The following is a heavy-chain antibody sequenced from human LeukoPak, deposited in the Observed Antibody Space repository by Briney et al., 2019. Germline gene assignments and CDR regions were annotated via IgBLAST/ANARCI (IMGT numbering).Heavy chain of an antibody. D-gene: IGHD3-3*01. CDR3: ARGGLRFLEWSGLFDY. J-gene: IGHJ4*02. Sequence: PGRSLRLSCAASGFTFDDYAMHWVRQAPGRGLEWVSVINWSSRSIGYADSVKGRFTISRDNAKNSLYLQMNSLRAEDTAVYYCARGGLRFLEWSGLFDYWGQGTLVTVSS. CDR1: GFTFDDYA. CDR2: INWSSRSI. V-gene: IGHV3-9*01.